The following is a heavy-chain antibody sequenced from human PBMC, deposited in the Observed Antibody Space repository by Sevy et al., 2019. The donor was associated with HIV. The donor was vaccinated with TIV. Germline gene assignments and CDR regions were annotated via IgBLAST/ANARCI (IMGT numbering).Heavy chain of an antibody. V-gene: IGHV3-21*01. CDR3: ASWGSSRAFDI. CDR2: ISSSSSYI. CDR1: GFTFSSYS. Sequence: GGSLRLSCAASGFTFSSYSMNWVRQAPGKGLEWVSSISSSSSYIYYADSVKGRLTISRVNAKNSLYLQMNSLRAEDTAVYYCASWGSSRAFDIWGQGTMVTVSS. D-gene: IGHD6-6*01. J-gene: IGHJ3*02.